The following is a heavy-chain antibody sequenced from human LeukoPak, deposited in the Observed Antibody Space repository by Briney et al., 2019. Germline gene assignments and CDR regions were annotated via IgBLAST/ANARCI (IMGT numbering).Heavy chain of an antibody. Sequence: GRSLRLSCAASGFTFDDYAMHWVRQAPGKGLEWVSGISWNSGSIGYADSVKGRFTISRDNAKNSLYLQMNSLRAEDTALYYCAKARRLPRWYFDLWGRGTLVTVSS. CDR2: ISWNSGSI. D-gene: IGHD5-12*01. V-gene: IGHV3-9*01. CDR1: GFTFDDYA. CDR3: AKARRLPRWYFDL. J-gene: IGHJ2*01.